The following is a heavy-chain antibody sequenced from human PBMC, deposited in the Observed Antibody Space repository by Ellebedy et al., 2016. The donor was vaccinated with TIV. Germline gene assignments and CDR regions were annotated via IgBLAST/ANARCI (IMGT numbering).Heavy chain of an antibody. CDR1: GFSFSDYF. D-gene: IGHD5-24*01. Sequence: PGGSLRLSCTASGFSFSDYFMSWVRLPPGEGPQRVSFISTPSTVIYYADSVKGRFTISRDNDNNSVFLQMDSLRVEDTAMYYCARAGFGWIQSPQYFAHWGQGTLVTVSS. CDR2: ISTPSTVI. CDR3: ARAGFGWIQSPQYFAH. J-gene: IGHJ4*02. V-gene: IGHV3-11*01.